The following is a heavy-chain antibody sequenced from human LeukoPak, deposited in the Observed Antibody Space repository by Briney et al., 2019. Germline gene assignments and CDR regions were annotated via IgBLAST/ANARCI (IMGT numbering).Heavy chain of an antibody. V-gene: IGHV3-30*03. D-gene: IGHD3-22*01. CDR3: ARVRRYSQYESSGYYADS. J-gene: IGHJ5*01. Sequence: PGGSLRLSCVGSGFTFNSYGMHWVRQAPGKGLQWVAAITYDGSTRYHADSVKGRFTISRDNSKDTLYLQMNNLKIEDTATYYCARVRRYSQYESSGYYADSWGQGTLVTVSS. CDR1: GFTFNSYG. CDR2: ITYDGSTR.